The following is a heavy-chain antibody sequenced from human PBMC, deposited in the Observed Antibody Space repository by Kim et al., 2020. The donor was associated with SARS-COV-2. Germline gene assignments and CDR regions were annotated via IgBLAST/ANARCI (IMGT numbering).Heavy chain of an antibody. CDR1: GFTFGDYA. Sequence: GGSLRLSCTASGFTFGDYAMSWFRQAPGKGLEWVGFIRSKAYGGTTEYAASVKGRFTISRDDSKSIAYLQMNSLKTEDTAVYYCTRGMVRGNYYYYGMDVWGQGTTVTVSS. CDR2: IRSKAYGGTT. J-gene: IGHJ6*02. V-gene: IGHV3-49*03. CDR3: TRGMVRGNYYYYGMDV. D-gene: IGHD3-10*01.